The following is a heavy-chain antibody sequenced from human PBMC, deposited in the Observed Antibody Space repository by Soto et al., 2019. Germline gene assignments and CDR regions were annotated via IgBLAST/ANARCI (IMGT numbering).Heavy chain of an antibody. J-gene: IGHJ4*02. CDR1: GFTFSTYA. Sequence: GGSLRLSCAASGFTFSTYAMSWVRQAPGKGLEWVSGISGAGDKTYYADSVKGRFTISRDNSKNTLDLQMNSLRAEDTAVYLCAKDRQCSGRLCYLDYSGQGALVTVST. D-gene: IGHD2-15*01. CDR3: AKDRQCSGRLCYLDY. CDR2: ISGAGDKT. V-gene: IGHV3-23*01.